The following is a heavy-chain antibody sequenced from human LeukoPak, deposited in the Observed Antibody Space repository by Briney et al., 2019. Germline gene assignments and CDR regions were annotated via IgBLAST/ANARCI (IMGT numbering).Heavy chain of an antibody. Sequence: SETLSLTCTVSGGSISSYYWSWIRQPPGKGLEWIGSIYHSGSTYYNPSLKSRVTISVDTSKNQFSLKLSSVTAADTAVYYCARFSEGWFDPWGQGTLVTVSS. CDR1: GGSISSYY. V-gene: IGHV4-59*08. CDR2: IYHSGST. J-gene: IGHJ5*02. CDR3: ARFSEGWFDP.